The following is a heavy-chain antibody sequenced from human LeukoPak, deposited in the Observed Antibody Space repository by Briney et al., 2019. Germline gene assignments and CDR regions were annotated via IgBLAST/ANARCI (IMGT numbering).Heavy chain of an antibody. J-gene: IGHJ4*02. CDR3: ARGVVLRALDY. D-gene: IGHD2-8*01. CDR1: GGSISSYY. CDR2: IYYSGST. V-gene: IGHV4-59*01. Sequence: SSETLSLTCTVSGGSISSYYWSWIRQPPGKGLEWIGYIYYSGSTNYNPSLKSRVTISVDTSKNQFSLKLSSVTAADTAVYYCARGVVLRALDYWGQGTLVTVSS.